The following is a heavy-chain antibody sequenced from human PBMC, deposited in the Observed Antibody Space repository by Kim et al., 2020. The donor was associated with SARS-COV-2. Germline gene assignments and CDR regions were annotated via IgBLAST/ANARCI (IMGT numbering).Heavy chain of an antibody. CDR2: ITKDGTTT. V-gene: IGHV3-23*01. CDR1: GFTFINYA. D-gene: IGHD7-27*01. Sequence: GGSLRLSCAASGFTFINYAMTWVRQAPGKGLEWVSDITKDGTTTHYADSVKGRFAISRDNSKNTLFLQMNSLRAEDTAVYFCLRGGWGSLFDYWGQGTLVTVSS. CDR3: LRGGWGSLFDY. J-gene: IGHJ4*02.